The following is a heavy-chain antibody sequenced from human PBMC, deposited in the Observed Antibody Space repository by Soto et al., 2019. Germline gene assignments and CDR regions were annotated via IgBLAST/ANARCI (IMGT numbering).Heavy chain of an antibody. Sequence: GESLKISCKGSGYSFTSYWIGWVRQMPGKGLEWMGIIYPGDSDTRYSPSFQGQVTISADKSISTAYLQWSSLKASDTAMYYCARQVDAPTSNYGDYYPAFDIWGQGTMVTVSS. V-gene: IGHV5-51*01. J-gene: IGHJ3*02. CDR2: IYPGDSDT. CDR3: ARQVDAPTSNYGDYYPAFDI. CDR1: GYSFTSYW. D-gene: IGHD4-17*01.